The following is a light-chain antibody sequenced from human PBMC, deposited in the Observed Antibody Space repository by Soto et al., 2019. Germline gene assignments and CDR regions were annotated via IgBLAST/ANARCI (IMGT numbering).Light chain of an antibody. J-gene: IGKJ4*01. V-gene: IGKV3-15*01. CDR3: QQYHTWPIT. CDR2: GAS. CDR1: QGVSRK. Sequence: DIVMTQSPATLSVAPGERVTFPCRASQGVSRKLAWYQHKPGQAPRVISSGASTGATGIPARFSGSGSGTEFTLTISSLQSEDCAIYYCQQYHTWPITFGGGTKVDIK.